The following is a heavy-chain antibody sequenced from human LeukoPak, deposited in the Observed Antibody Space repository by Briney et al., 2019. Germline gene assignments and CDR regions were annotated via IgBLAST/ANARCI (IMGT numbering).Heavy chain of an antibody. V-gene: IGHV3-20*04. Sequence: GGSLRHSCAASGFTFDDYGMSWVRQAPGKGLEWVSGINWNGGSTGYADSVKGRFTISRDNAKNSLYLQMNGLRAEDTGVYYCARDPTIYYYYMDVWGKGTAVTVSS. D-gene: IGHD5-12*01. J-gene: IGHJ6*03. CDR1: GFTFDDYG. CDR3: ARDPTIYYYYMDV. CDR2: INWNGGST.